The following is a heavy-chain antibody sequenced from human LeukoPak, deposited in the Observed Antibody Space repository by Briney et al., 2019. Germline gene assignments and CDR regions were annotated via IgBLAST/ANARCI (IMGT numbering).Heavy chain of an antibody. Sequence: PGGSLRLSCAASGFTFSSYAMSWVRQAPGKGLEWVSVIYSGGSTYYADSVKGRFTISRDNSKNTLYLQMNSLRAEDTAVYYCARDIGSSVDYWGQGTLVTVSS. J-gene: IGHJ4*02. D-gene: IGHD6-6*01. CDR3: ARDIGSSVDY. CDR1: GFTFSSYA. V-gene: IGHV3-66*01. CDR2: IYSGGST.